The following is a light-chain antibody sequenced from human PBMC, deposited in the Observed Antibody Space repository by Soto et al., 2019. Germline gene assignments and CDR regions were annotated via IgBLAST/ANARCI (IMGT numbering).Light chain of an antibody. CDR2: DVT. CDR1: SSDVGGYNY. Sequence: QSALTQPRSVSGSPGQSVTISCTGTSSDVGGYNYVSWYQHHPGKVPKLMIYDVTKRPSGVPDRFSGSKSGNTASLTISGLQAEDEADYYCCSYAGSYTVMFGGGTQLTVL. CDR3: CSYAGSYTVM. V-gene: IGLV2-11*01. J-gene: IGLJ3*02.